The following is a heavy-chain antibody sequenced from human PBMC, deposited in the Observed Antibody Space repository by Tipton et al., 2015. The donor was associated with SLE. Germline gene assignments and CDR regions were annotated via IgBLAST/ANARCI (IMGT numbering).Heavy chain of an antibody. CDR3: ATWRRPYYYYGMDV. V-gene: IGHV4-4*07. D-gene: IGHD1-1*01. Sequence: LRLSCTVSGGSISSYYWSWIRQPAGKGLEWIGRIYTSGSTNYNPSLKSRVTMSVDTSKNQFSLKLSSVTAADTAVYYCATWRRPYYYYGMDVWGQGTTVTVSS. CDR1: GGSISSYY. CDR2: IYTSGST. J-gene: IGHJ6*02.